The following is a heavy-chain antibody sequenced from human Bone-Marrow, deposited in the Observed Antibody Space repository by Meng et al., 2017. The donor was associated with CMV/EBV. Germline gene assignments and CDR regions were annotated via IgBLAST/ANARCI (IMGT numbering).Heavy chain of an antibody. V-gene: IGHV1-18*01. CDR1: GYTFTSYG. CDR3: ARYCGSICITIFGVAPYYYYGMEV. D-gene: IGHD3-3*01. Sequence: ASVKVSCKASGYTFTSYGISWVRQAPGQGLEWMGWISAYNGNTNYAQKLQGRVTMTTDTSTSTAYMELRSLRSDDTAVYYCARYCGSICITIFGVAPYYYYGMEVWGQGTTVHVSS. J-gene: IGHJ6*02. CDR2: ISAYNGNT.